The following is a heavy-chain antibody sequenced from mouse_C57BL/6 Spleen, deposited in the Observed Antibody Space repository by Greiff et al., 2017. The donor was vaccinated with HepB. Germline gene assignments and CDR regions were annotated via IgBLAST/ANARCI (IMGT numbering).Heavy chain of an antibody. CDR2: IDPSDSYT. CDR1: GYTFTSYW. CDR3: AREGFITTVVAHWYFDV. Sequence: VQLQQPGAELVMPGASVKLSCKASGYTFTSYWMHWVKQRPGQGLEWIGEIDPSDSYTNYNQKFKGKSTLAVDKSSSTAYMQLSSLTSEDSAVYYCAREGFITTVVAHWYFDVWGTGTTVTVSS. J-gene: IGHJ1*03. D-gene: IGHD1-1*01. V-gene: IGHV1-69*01.